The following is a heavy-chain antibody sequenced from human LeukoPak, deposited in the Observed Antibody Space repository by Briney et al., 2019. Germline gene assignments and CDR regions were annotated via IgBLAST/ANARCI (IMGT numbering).Heavy chain of an antibody. J-gene: IGHJ6*02. V-gene: IGHV3-9*01. Sequence: GGSLRLSCAASGFTFDDCAMHWVRQAPGKGLEWVSGISWNSGSIGYADSVKGRFTISRDNAKNSLYLQMNSLRAEDTALYYCARAIVVVAGAINYYGMDVWGQGTTVTVSS. CDR3: ARAIVVVAGAINYYGMDV. D-gene: IGHD2-2*01. CDR2: ISWNSGSI. CDR1: GFTFDDCA.